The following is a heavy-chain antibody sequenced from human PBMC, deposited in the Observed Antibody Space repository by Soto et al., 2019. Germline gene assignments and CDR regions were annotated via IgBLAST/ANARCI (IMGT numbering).Heavy chain of an antibody. CDR2: INHSGST. D-gene: IGHD2-2*01. CDR1: GGSFSGYY. J-gene: IGHJ5*02. CDR3: ARGLGGRLGEVVVVPAATVGVWFDP. Sequence: SETLSLTCAVYGGSFSGYYWSWIRQPPGKGLEWIGEINHSGSTNYNPSLKSRVTISVDTSKNQFSLKLSSVTAADTAVYYCARGLGGRLGEVVVVPAATVGVWFDPWGQGTLVTVSS. V-gene: IGHV4-34*01.